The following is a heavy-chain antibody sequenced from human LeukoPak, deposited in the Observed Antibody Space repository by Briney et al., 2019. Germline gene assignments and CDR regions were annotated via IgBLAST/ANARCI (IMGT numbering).Heavy chain of an antibody. Sequence: PGGSLRLSCAGSGFTFSSYSMNWVRQAPGKGLEWVSSISSSSSYIYYADSVKGRFTISRDNAKNSLYLQMNSLRAEDTAVYYCARLLGRSYYAFDIWGRGTMVTVSS. CDR1: GFTFSSYS. CDR2: ISSSSSYI. V-gene: IGHV3-21*01. CDR3: ARLLGRSYYAFDI. D-gene: IGHD1-26*01. J-gene: IGHJ3*02.